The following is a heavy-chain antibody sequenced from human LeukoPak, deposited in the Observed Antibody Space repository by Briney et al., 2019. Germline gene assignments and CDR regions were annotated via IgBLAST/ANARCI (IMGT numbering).Heavy chain of an antibody. CDR2: IYYSGST. D-gene: IGHD1-26*01. CDR1: GGSISSYY. V-gene: IGHV4-59*01. CDR3: ARGSGSYPYYFDY. Sequence: SENLSLTCTVSGGSISSYYWSWIRQPPGKGLEWIAYIYYSGSTSYNPSLKSRVTISVDTSKNQFSLKLSSVTAADTAVYYCARGSGSYPYYFDYWGQGTLVTVSS. J-gene: IGHJ4*02.